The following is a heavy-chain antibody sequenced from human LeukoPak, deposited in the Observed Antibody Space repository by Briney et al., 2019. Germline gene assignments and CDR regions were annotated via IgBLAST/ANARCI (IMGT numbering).Heavy chain of an antibody. D-gene: IGHD6-13*01. Sequence: GGSLRLSCAASGFTFSSYGMHWVRQAPGKGLEWGAVIWYDGSNKYYADSVKGRFTISRDNSKNTLYLQMNSLRAEDTAVYYCARAKGYSSSWSPGDVWGKGTTVTVSS. V-gene: IGHV3-33*01. CDR1: GFTFSSYG. CDR2: IWYDGSNK. CDR3: ARAKGYSSSWSPGDV. J-gene: IGHJ6*04.